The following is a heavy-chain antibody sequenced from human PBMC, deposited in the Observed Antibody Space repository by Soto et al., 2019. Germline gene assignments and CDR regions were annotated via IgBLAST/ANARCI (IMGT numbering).Heavy chain of an antibody. CDR1: GFTFSSYA. V-gene: IGHV3-23*01. Sequence: SGGSLRLSCAASGFTFSSYAMSWVRDAPGKGLEWVSAISGSGGSTYYADSVKGRFTISRDNSKNTLYLQMNSLRAEDTAVYYCAKVPKSLLVVPAAIVYYFDYWGQGTLVTVSS. CDR2: ISGSGGST. CDR3: AKVPKSLLVVPAAIVYYFDY. D-gene: IGHD2-2*01. J-gene: IGHJ4*02.